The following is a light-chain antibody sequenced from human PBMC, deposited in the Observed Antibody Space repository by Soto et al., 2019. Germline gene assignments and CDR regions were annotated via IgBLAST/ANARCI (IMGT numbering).Light chain of an antibody. CDR3: QQYGSSPWT. Sequence: EIVLTQSPATLSLSPGERATLSCRASQTITTELAWYQQKPGQPPRLLIYDASNRATGIPARFSGSGSGTDFTLTISSLEPDDFAVYYCQQYGSSPWTFGQGTKVDI. J-gene: IGKJ1*01. CDR1: QTITTE. V-gene: IGKV3-11*01. CDR2: DAS.